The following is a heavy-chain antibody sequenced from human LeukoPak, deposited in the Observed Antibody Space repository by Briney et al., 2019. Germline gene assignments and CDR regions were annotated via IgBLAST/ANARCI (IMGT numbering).Heavy chain of an antibody. J-gene: IGHJ6*02. Sequence: GASVKVSCKASGGTFSSYAISWVRQAPGQGLEWMGGIIPIFGTANYAQKFQGRVTITADESTRTAYMELSSLRSEDTAVYYCARDLVGDYYGMDVWGQGTTVTVSS. D-gene: IGHD2-2*01. CDR1: GGTFSSYA. CDR2: IIPIFGTA. V-gene: IGHV1-69*13. CDR3: ARDLVGDYYGMDV.